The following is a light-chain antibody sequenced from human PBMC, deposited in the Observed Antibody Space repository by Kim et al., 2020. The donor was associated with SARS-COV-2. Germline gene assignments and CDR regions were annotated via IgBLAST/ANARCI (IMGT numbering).Light chain of an antibody. CDR2: GAS. Sequence: EIVLTQSPATLSLSPGQRATLSCRASQSISSYLAWYQQKPGQAPRLLIYGASNRATGIPDRFSGFGSGTDFTLTISRLEPEDFAVYYCQQYDTSSYTFGQGTKLEI. V-gene: IGKV3-20*01. J-gene: IGKJ2*01. CDR1: QSISSY. CDR3: QQYDTSSYT.